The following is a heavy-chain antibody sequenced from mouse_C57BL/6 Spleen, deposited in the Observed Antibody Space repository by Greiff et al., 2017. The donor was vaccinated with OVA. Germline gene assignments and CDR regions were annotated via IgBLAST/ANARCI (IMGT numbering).Heavy chain of an antibody. D-gene: IGHD1-1*01. Sequence: EVQLQESGAELVKPGASVKLSCTASGFNITDYYMHWVKQRPEQGLEWIGRIDPEDGETKYAPKFQGKATITADTSSNTAYLQLSSLTSEDTAVYYCATVTTVVDWYFDVWGTGTTVTVSS. V-gene: IGHV14-2*01. CDR3: ATVTTVVDWYFDV. CDR2: IDPEDGET. J-gene: IGHJ1*03. CDR1: GFNITDYY.